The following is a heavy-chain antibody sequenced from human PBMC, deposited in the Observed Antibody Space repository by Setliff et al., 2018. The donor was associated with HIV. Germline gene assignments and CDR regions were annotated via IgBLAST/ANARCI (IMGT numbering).Heavy chain of an antibody. CDR3: ARYGSNSAFDF. J-gene: IGHJ4*02. Sequence: PGESLKISCKAGGYRFTSYWIGWVRQMPGKGLEWMAIIYPGDSDTKYSPSFQGQVIISADKSINTAYLQWSSLQASDTAMYYCARYGSNSAFDFWGQGILVTVSS. V-gene: IGHV5-51*01. CDR1: GYRFTSYW. D-gene: IGHD4-17*01. CDR2: IYPGDSDT.